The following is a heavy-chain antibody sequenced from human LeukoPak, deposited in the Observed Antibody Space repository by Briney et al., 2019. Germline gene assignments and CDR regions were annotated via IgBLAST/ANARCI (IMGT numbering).Heavy chain of an antibody. J-gene: IGHJ4*02. Sequence: GGSLRLSCAASGFTFSSYEMNWVRQAPGKGLEWVSYISSSGSTIYYADSVKGRFTISRDNAKNSLYLQMSSLRAEDTAVYYCARVLRFLRYFDYWGQGTLVTVSS. D-gene: IGHD3-3*01. CDR1: GFTFSSYE. V-gene: IGHV3-48*03. CDR2: ISSSGSTI. CDR3: ARVLRFLRYFDY.